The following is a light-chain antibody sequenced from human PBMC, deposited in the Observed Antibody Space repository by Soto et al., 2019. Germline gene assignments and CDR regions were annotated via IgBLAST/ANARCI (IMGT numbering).Light chain of an antibody. V-gene: IGKV1-27*01. CDR1: QGISNY. CDR3: QRYNSAPPT. Sequence: DIQMTQSPSSLSASVGDRVTITCRASQGISNYLAWYQRKPGKVPKVLIFAASILQSGVPSRFSASGSGTDFTLTISSLQPEDVATYYCQRYNSAPPTLGHGTKVDIK. CDR2: AAS. J-gene: IGKJ1*01.